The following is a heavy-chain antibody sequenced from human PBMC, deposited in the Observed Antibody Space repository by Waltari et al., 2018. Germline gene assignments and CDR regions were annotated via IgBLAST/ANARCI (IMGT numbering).Heavy chain of an antibody. V-gene: IGHV5-51*03. CDR3: ARLVGGYGGKDAFDI. J-gene: IGHJ3*02. Sequence: EVQLVQSGAEVKKPGESLKISCKGSGYSFTSYWIGWVRQMRGKGLGGMGIIDPGDADTRYSQSFQGQVTIGGDKSISTAYLQWSSLKASDTAMYYCARLVGGYGGKDAFDIWGQGTMVTVSS. D-gene: IGHD6-25*01. CDR1: GYSFTSYW. CDR2: IDPGDADT.